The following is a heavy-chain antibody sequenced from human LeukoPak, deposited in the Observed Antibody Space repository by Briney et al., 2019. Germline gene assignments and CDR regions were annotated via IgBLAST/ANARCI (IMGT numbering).Heavy chain of an antibody. J-gene: IGHJ3*02. Sequence: ASVKVSCKASGYTFTSYYMHWVRQAPGQGLEWMGIINPSGGSTSYAQKFQGRVTMTRDTSTSTVYMELGSLRSEDTALYYCAKDLVVTGYGAFDIWGQGTMVTVSS. V-gene: IGHV1-46*01. D-gene: IGHD2-21*02. CDR1: GYTFTSYY. CDR2: INPSGGST. CDR3: AKDLVVTGYGAFDI.